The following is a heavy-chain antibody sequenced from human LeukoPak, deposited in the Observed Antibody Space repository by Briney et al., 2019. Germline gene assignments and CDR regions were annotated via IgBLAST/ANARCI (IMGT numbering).Heavy chain of an antibody. J-gene: IGHJ4*02. D-gene: IGHD2-15*01. Sequence: GESLKISCKGSEYSFSNYWIGWVRQMPGKGLEWMGIIYPGDSDTRYSPSFKGQVTISADKSITTAYLHWSSLKASDTAMYYCARARFCSGGSCYAENWGQGTPVTVSS. CDR3: ARARFCSGGSCYAEN. CDR1: EYSFSNYW. V-gene: IGHV5-51*01. CDR2: IYPGDSDT.